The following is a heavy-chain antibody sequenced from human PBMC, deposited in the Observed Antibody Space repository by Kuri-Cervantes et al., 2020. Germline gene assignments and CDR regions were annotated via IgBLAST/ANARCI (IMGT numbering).Heavy chain of an antibody. D-gene: IGHD6-19*01. CDR2: IYYSGST. Sequence: SETLSLTCTVSGGSISSYYWSWIRQPPGKGLEWIGYIYYSGSTYYNPSLKSRVTISVDTSKNQFSLKLSSVTAADTAVYYCARDISSGWYGWFDPWGQGTLVTVSS. CDR3: ARDISSGWYGWFDP. V-gene: IGHV4-59*01. J-gene: IGHJ5*02. CDR1: GGSISSYY.